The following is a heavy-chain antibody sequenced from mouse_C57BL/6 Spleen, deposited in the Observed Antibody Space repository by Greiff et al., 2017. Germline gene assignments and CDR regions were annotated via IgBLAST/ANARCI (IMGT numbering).Heavy chain of an antibody. V-gene: IGHV5-16*01. D-gene: IGHD2-4*01. CDR1: GFTFSDYY. Sequence: VQLVESEGGLVQPGSSMKLSCTASGFTFSDYYMAWVRQVPEKGLEWVANINYDGSSTYYLDSLQSRFIISRDNAKNILYLQMSSLKSEDTATYYCAREGDYDGYWYFDVWGTGTTVTVSS. CDR2: INYDGSST. CDR3: AREGDYDGYWYFDV. J-gene: IGHJ1*03.